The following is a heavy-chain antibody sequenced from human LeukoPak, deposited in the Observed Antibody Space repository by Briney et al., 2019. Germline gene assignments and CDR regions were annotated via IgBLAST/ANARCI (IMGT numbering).Heavy chain of an antibody. CDR2: INPLFGAA. CDR1: GYTFTGHY. J-gene: IGHJ5*02. V-gene: IGHV1-69*13. D-gene: IGHD1-26*01. CDR3: ATWEWELLRNWFDP. Sequence: ASVNVSCKASGYTFTGHYMHWVRQAPGQGLEWMGGINPLFGAANYAQKFQGRVTISADESTSTAYMELGSLRSEDTAVYYCATWEWELLRNWFDPWGQGTLVTVAS.